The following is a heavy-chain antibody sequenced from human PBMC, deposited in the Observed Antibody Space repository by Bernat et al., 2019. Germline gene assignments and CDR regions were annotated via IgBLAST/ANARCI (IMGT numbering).Heavy chain of an antibody. D-gene: IGHD6-19*01. J-gene: IGHJ4*02. CDR1: GGSFSGYY. CDR2: INHSGST. CDR3: ARGGRIAVAGAPDY. Sequence: QVQLQQWGAGLLKPSGTLSLTCAVYGGSFSGYYWSWIRQPPGKGLEWIGEINHSGSTNYNPSLKSRVTISVDTSKNQFSLKLSSVTAADTAVYYCARGGRIAVAGAPDYWGQGTLVTVSS. V-gene: IGHV4-34*01.